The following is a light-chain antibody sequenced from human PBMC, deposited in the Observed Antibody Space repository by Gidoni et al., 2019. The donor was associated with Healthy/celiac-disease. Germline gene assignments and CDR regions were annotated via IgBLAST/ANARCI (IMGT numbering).Light chain of an antibody. V-gene: IGKV3-11*01. Sequence: EIVLTQSPATLALSPGERATLTCSASQSVSSYLAWYKQKPGQAPSLLIYDTSKRPTGIPARFSGSGSGTDFTLTISSLEPEDFAVYYCQQRSNRLPYTFGQGTKLEIK. CDR3: QQRSNRLPYT. CDR2: DTS. J-gene: IGKJ2*01. CDR1: QSVSSY.